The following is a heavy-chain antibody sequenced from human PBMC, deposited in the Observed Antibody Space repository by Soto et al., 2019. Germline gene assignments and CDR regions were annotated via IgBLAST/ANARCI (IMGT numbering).Heavy chain of an antibody. J-gene: IGHJ5*02. CDR1: GFTFSSYS. Sequence: GGSLRLSCAASGFTFSSYSMNWVRQAPGKGLEWVSSISSSSSYIYYADSVKGRFTISRDNAKNSLYLQMNSLRAEDTTVYYCATDTNIVVVVAENWFDPWGQGTLVTVSS. V-gene: IGHV3-21*01. CDR2: ISSSSSYI. CDR3: ATDTNIVVVVAENWFDP. D-gene: IGHD2-15*01.